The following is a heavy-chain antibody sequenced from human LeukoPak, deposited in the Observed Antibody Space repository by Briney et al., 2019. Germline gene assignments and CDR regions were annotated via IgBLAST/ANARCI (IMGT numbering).Heavy chain of an antibody. CDR1: GFTFSSYS. J-gene: IGHJ3*02. Sequence: GGSLRLSCAASGFTFSSYSMNWVRQAPGKGLEWVSYISSSSSTIYYADSVKGRFTISRDNAKNSLDLQMNSLRGADTAGYYCARVSGRYYGDAFDIWGQGTMVTVSS. D-gene: IGHD1-26*01. CDR3: ARVSGRYYGDAFDI. V-gene: IGHV3-48*01. CDR2: ISSSSSTI.